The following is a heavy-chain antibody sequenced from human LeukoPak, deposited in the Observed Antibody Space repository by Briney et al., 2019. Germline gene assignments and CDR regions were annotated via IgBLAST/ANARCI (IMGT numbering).Heavy chain of an antibody. CDR3: AKSQLIGSYHPPGY. D-gene: IGHD3-10*01. J-gene: IGHJ4*02. CDR2: ISYDGSHE. V-gene: IGHV3-30*18. Sequence: SLRLSCAASRFTFSSYGIHWVRQAPGKGVEWVALISYDGSHEYYPASVKGRFTISRDNSKNTLSLQMDSLRPEDTAVYYCAKSQLIGSYHPPGYWGQGTLVTVSS. CDR1: RFTFSSYG.